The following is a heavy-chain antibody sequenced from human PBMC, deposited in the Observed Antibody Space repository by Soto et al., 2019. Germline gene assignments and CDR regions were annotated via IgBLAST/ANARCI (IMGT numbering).Heavy chain of an antibody. CDR3: AKGSASSRPYYFDF. Sequence: GGSLRLSCAASGFTLSSYWMSWVRQAPGKGLEWVADIKQDGNETYYVDSVKGRFTISRDNSMNTLYLQMNSLRAEDTATYYCAKGSASSRPYYFDFWGQGAQVTVSS. J-gene: IGHJ4*02. CDR2: IKQDGNET. CDR1: GFTLSSYW. V-gene: IGHV3-7*03.